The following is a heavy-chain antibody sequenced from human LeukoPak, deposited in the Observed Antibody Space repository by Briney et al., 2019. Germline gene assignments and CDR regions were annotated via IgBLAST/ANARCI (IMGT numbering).Heavy chain of an antibody. Sequence: GGSLRLSCAASGFTFSSYYMDWVRQAPGKGLEWVSFIDSSGRYIYQADSVKGRFTISRDNAKSSVFLQMNSLRAEDTAVYYCARVGGHCTSTSCPPPDYWGQGTLVTVSS. V-gene: IGHV3-21*01. CDR1: GFTFSSYY. D-gene: IGHD2-2*01. CDR3: ARVGGHCTSTSCPPPDY. CDR2: IDSSGRYI. J-gene: IGHJ4*02.